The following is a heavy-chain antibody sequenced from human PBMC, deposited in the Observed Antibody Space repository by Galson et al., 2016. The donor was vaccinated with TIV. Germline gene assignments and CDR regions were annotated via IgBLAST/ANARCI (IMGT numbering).Heavy chain of an antibody. D-gene: IGHD2-15*01. V-gene: IGHV1-46*01. CDR2: INPRGGGRA. CDR3: ARDPVEDSEIIAKGLYGMDV. J-gene: IGHJ6*02. Sequence: SVKVSCKASGYIFTNYYIHWVRQAPGQGLEWMGIINPRGGGRAIYAQKFQDRVTMTRDTSTSILYMQLSSLTSEDTAVYYCARDPVEDSEIIAKGLYGMDVWGQGTTVIVSS. CDR1: GYIFTNYY.